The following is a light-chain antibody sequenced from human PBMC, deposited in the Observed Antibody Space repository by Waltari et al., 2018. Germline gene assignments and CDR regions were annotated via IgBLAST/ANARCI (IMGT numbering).Light chain of an antibody. CDR3: AAWDDSLDVVV. Sequence: QSMLTQPPSASATPGQRVTISCSGASSNIGNNYVYWYQQIPGTAPKLLLYRDDLRPSGVPDRFSGAKSGTSAFLAISGLRSEDEADYHCAAWDDSLDVVVFGGGTKLTVL. CDR2: RDD. CDR1: SSNIGNNY. V-gene: IGLV1-47*01. J-gene: IGLJ2*01.